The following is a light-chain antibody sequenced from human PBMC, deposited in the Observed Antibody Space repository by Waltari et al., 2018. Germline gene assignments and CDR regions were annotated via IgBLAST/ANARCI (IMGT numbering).Light chain of an antibody. V-gene: IGKV1-5*03. CDR2: KAS. CDR3: QHYNSYPYS. J-gene: IGKJ2*01. CDR1: QTISSW. Sequence: DIRMTQSPSTLSASVGDRVTITCRASQTISSWLAWYQQKLGKAPNLLIYKASNLQSGVPPRFSGSGSGTEFALTISSLQPDDIASYYCQHYNSYPYSFGQGTKLEIK.